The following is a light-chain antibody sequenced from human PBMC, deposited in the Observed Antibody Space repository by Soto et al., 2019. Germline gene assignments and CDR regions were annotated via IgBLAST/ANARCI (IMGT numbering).Light chain of an antibody. J-gene: IGKJ1*01. CDR2: EAS. V-gene: IGKV1-27*01. CDR1: QDISDH. Sequence: DFQMTQSPSSLSASVGDRVTITCRASQDISDHLAWYQHKPGKVPKLLIYEASTLQSGVTSRFSGGGSGTDSTLTISSLQPEDVATYYCQKYNRTPRTFGQGTKVELK. CDR3: QKYNRTPRT.